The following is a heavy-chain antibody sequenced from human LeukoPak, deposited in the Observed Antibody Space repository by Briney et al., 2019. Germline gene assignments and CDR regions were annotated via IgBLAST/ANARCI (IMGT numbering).Heavy chain of an antibody. Sequence: GGSLRLSCAASGFTVSSNYMSWVRQAPGKGLEWVSVIYSGGSTYYADSAKGRFTISRDNSKSTLYIQMNSLRAEDTAVYYCARAKPKNMVRGLIMRRESRYYFDYWGQGTLVTVSS. J-gene: IGHJ4*02. CDR3: ARAKPKNMVRGLIMRRESRYYFDY. D-gene: IGHD3-10*01. CDR2: IYSGGST. V-gene: IGHV3-53*01. CDR1: GFTVSSNY.